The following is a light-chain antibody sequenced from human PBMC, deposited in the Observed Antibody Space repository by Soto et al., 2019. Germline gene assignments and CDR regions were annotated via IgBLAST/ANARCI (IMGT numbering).Light chain of an antibody. CDR3: QQYGSTPRT. CDR1: QSVTGNY. V-gene: IGKV3-20*01. Sequence: PGARATLSCGASQSVTGNYLAWFQQRPGQAPRLLIYGASTSASGIPDRFSGSGSGTDFTLIISRLEPEDFAVYYCQQYGSTPRTFGGGTNVEIK. CDR2: GAS. J-gene: IGKJ4*01.